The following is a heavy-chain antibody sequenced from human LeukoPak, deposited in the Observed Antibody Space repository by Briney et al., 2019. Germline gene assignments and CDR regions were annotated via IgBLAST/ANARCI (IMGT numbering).Heavy chain of an antibody. CDR2: IGSAGDT. J-gene: IGHJ5*02. V-gene: IGHV3-13*04. Sequence: GGSLRLSCAASGIPFRTFDFHWVRQATGKGLEWVSSIGSAGDTYYPGSVKGRFTISRENAKNSLYLQMDSLRAADTALYFCARGSSLGFDPWGQGTLVTVSS. D-gene: IGHD2-2*01. CDR3: ARGSSLGFDP. CDR1: GIPFRTFD.